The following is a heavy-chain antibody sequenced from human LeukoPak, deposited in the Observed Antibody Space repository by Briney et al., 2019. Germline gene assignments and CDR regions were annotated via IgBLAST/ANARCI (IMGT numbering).Heavy chain of an antibody. D-gene: IGHD6-13*01. CDR3: AARGIAAAGFHFDP. CDR1: GYTLTELS. J-gene: IGHJ5*02. V-gene: IGHV1-24*01. Sequence: ASVKVSCKVSGYTLTELSMHWVRQAPGKGLEWMGGFDPEDGETIYAQKFQGRVTMTEDTSTDTAYMELSSLRSEDTAVYYCAARGIAAAGFHFDPWGQGTLVTVSS. CDR2: FDPEDGET.